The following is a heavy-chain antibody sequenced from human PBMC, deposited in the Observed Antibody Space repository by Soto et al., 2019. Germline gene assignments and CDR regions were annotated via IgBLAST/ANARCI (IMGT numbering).Heavy chain of an antibody. CDR3: AKGPHWNYFSA. CDR1: GFTFSSYG. Sequence: GGSLRLSCAASGFTFSSYGMHWVRQAPGKGLEWVAVISYDGSNKYYADSVKGRFTISRDNSKNTLYLQMNSLRAEDTAVYYCAKGPHWNYFSAWGQGTLVTVSS. J-gene: IGHJ5*02. V-gene: IGHV3-30*18. D-gene: IGHD1-7*01. CDR2: ISYDGSNK.